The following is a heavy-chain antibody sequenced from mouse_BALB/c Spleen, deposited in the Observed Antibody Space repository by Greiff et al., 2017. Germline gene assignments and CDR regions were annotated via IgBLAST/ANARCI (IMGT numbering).Heavy chain of an antibody. Sequence: VQLQQSGAELVRPGALVKLSCKASGFNIKDYYMHWVKQRPEQGLEWIGWIDPENGNTIYDPKFQGKASITADTSSNTAYLQLSSLTSEDTAVYYCARSHYYGYEAYWGQGTLVTVS. CDR3: ARSHYYGYEAY. J-gene: IGHJ3*01. D-gene: IGHD1-2*01. CDR2: IDPENGNT. CDR1: GFNIKDYY. V-gene: IGHV14-1*02.